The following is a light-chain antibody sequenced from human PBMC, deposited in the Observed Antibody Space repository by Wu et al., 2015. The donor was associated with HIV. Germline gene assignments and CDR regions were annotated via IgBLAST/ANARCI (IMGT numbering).Light chain of an antibody. CDR2: GAS. CDR1: QSVSIN. V-gene: IGKV3-15*01. Sequence: EVVMTQSPTTLSVSPGERATLSCRASQSVSINLAWYQQKPGQAPRLLIYGASTRATGIPARFSGSGSGTEVTLTISSLQSEDFAIYYCQQYNNWPLFGGGTKVEIK. CDR3: QQYNNWPL. J-gene: IGKJ4*01.